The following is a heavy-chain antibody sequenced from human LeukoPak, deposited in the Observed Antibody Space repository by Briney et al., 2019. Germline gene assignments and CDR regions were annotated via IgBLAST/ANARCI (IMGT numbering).Heavy chain of an antibody. V-gene: IGHV3-48*01. CDR2: ISSSSSTI. CDR1: GFTFSSYS. Sequence: GGSLRLSCAASGFTFSSYSMNWVRQAPGKGLEWVSYISSSSSTIYYADSVKGRFTISRDNAKNSLYLQMNSLRAEDTAVYYCARDGLSPIAARDYYGMDVWGQGTTVTVSS. J-gene: IGHJ6*02. CDR3: ARDGLSPIAARDYYGMDV. D-gene: IGHD6-13*01.